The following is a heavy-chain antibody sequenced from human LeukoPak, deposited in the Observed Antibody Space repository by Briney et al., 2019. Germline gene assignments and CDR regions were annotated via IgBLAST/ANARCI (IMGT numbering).Heavy chain of an antibody. D-gene: IGHD5-18*01. CDR3: ARGYNYGYDY. J-gene: IGHJ4*02. Sequence: GGSLRLSCAASGFTVSRNYMNWVRQAPGKGLEWVSLIYSGGGTYYADSVKGRFAISRDNSKNTLYLQMNSLRAEDTAVYYCARGYNYGYDYWGQGTLVTVS. CDR2: IYSGGGT. CDR1: GFTVSRNY. V-gene: IGHV3-66*01.